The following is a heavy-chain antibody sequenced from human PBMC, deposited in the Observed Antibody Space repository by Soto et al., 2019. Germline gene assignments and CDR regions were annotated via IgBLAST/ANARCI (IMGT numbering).Heavy chain of an antibody. D-gene: IGHD1-1*01. CDR2: INPFGGDT. CDR3: ARSPTTKSFFDY. V-gene: IGHV1-46*01. CDR1: GYSFTNYY. J-gene: IGHJ4*02. Sequence: ASVKVSCKASGYSFTNYYTHWVRQAPGQGLEWMGIINPFGGDTNYVQKFQGRLTMTRDTSTSIVYMELNSLRSDDTAIYYCARSPTTKSFFDYWRKETLVTVSS.